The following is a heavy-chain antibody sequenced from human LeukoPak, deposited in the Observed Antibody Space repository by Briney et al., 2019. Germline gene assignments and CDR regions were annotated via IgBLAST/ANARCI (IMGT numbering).Heavy chain of an antibody. CDR2: ISGSGDST. D-gene: IGHD6-19*01. V-gene: IGHV3-23*01. Sequence: GGSLRLSCAASGFTFSSCAMHWVRQAPGKGLEWVSAISGSGDSTYYADSVKGRFTISRDNSKNTLYLQMNSLRAEDTAVYYCARAAEIAVAGPSDYWGQGTLVTVSS. CDR3: ARAAEIAVAGPSDY. J-gene: IGHJ4*02. CDR1: GFTFSSCA.